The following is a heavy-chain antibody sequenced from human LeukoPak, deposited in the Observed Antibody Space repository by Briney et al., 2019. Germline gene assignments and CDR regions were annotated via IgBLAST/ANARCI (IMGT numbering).Heavy chain of an antibody. D-gene: IGHD1-26*01. CDR3: VRDKYSGSTPEH. Sequence: GGSLRLSCAASGFTFSSNAMSWVRQAPGKGLEWVSGISGSGGSTYYADSVKGRFTISRDNSKNTLYLQTNSLRVEDTAVFYCVRDKYSGSTPEHWGQGTLVTVSS. CDR2: ISGSGGST. V-gene: IGHV3-23*01. J-gene: IGHJ1*01. CDR1: GFTFSSNA.